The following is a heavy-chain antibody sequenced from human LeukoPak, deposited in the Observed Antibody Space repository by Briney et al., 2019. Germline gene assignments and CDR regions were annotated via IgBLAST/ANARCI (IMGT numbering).Heavy chain of an antibody. CDR3: ARSVPSLDYLFDS. V-gene: IGHV4-59*08. CDR2: IYNSGIT. D-gene: IGHD4-11*01. CDR1: GGSISGYY. J-gene: IGHJ5*01. Sequence: SETLSLTCTVSGGSISGYYWTWIRRLPGKGLEWIGYIYNSGITNYNPSLKSRVTVSVDTSKNQFSLRLTSATAADTAVYYCARSVPSLDYLFDSWGHGTLVTVSS.